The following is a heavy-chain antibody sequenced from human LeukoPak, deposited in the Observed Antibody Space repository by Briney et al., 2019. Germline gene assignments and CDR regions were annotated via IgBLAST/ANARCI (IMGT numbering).Heavy chain of an antibody. J-gene: IGHJ4*02. CDR1: GFTFSSYG. V-gene: IGHV3-33*08. D-gene: IGHD4-23*01. CDR2: IWYGGSNK. Sequence: GGSLRLSCAASGFTFSSYGMHWVRQAPGKGLEWVAVIWYGGSNKYYADSVKGRFTISRDNSKNTLCLQMNSLRAEDTAVYYCASSYGGDSNYWGQGTLVTVSS. CDR3: ASSYGGDSNY.